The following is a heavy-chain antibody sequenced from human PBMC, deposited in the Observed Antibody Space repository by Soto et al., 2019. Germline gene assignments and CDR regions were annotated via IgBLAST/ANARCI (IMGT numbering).Heavy chain of an antibody. Sequence: EVQLVESGGGLVQPGGSLRLSCAASGFTVSSNYMSWVRQAPGKGLEWVSVIYSGGSTYYADSVKGRFTISRDNSKNTLYLQMNSLRAEDTAVYYCARPSLGDAFDIWGQGTIVTVSS. D-gene: IGHD6-13*01. V-gene: IGHV3-66*04. CDR1: GFTVSSNY. CDR2: IYSGGST. J-gene: IGHJ3*02. CDR3: ARPSLGDAFDI.